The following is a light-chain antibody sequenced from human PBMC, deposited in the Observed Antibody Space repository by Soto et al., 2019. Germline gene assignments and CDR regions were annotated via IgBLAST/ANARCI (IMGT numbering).Light chain of an antibody. CDR1: QSVSSNY. V-gene: IGKV3-20*01. Sequence: EIVLTQSPGTLSLSPGERATLSCRASQSVSSNYLAWYQQKPGQSPRLLIYGASSRATGIADRFSGGGSGTDFTLTISRLEPEDFAVYYCQQYGSSPKYTFGQGTKLEIK. CDR2: GAS. CDR3: QQYGSSPKYT. J-gene: IGKJ2*01.